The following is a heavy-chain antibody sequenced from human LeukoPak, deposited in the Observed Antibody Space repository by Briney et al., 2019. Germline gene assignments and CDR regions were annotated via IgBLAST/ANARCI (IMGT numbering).Heavy chain of an antibody. D-gene: IGHD2-15*01. CDR2: INPNSGGT. V-gene: IGHV1-2*02. CDR1: GYXFTGYY. Sequence: ASVKVSCKASGYXFTGYYIHWVRQAPGQGLEWMGWINPNSGGTNYAQKFQGRVTMTRDTSISTAYMELIRLRSDDSAVYYCARGGGTAHFDYWGQGTLVTVSS. CDR3: ARGGGTAHFDY. J-gene: IGHJ4*02.